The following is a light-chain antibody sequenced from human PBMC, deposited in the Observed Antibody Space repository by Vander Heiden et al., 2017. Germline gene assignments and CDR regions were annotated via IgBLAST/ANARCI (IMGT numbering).Light chain of an antibody. CDR2: MSS. V-gene: IGLV1-47*01. Sequence: QPVLTQPPSASGTPGQRVSISCSGSRSNIATNDVYWYQQLPGTAPKLLIYMSSQRPSGVPDRFSGSKSGTSASLAISGLRSEDEADYYCASWDESLSGVVFGGGTKLTVL. CDR3: ASWDESLSGVV. CDR1: RSNIATND. J-gene: IGLJ2*01.